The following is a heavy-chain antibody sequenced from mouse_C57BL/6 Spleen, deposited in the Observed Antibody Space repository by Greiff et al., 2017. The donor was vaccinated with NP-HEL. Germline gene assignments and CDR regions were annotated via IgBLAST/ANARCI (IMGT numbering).Heavy chain of an antibody. J-gene: IGHJ4*01. D-gene: IGHD2-4*01. CDR3: ARDYDYDRGYAMDY. V-gene: IGHV5-17*01. Sequence: EVKLMESGGGLVKPGGSLKLSCAASGFTFSDYGMHWVRQAPEKGLEWVAYISSGSSTIYYVDTVKGRFPISRDNAKNTLFLQMTRLRSEDTAMDYGARDYDYDRGYAMDYWGQGTSVTVSS. CDR1: GFTFSDYG. CDR2: ISSGSSTI.